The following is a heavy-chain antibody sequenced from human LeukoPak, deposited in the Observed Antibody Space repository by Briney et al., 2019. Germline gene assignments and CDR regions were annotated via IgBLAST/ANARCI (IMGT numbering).Heavy chain of an antibody. CDR2: ISGSGGST. Sequence: GGSLRLSCAASGFTFSSYAMSWVRQAPGKGLEWVSAISGSGGSTYYADSVKGRFTISRDNSKSTLYLQMNSLRAEDTAVYYCAKDRGPGCSGGSCYSEVGWGQGTLVTVSS. D-gene: IGHD2-15*01. CDR3: AKDRGPGCSGGSCYSEVG. CDR1: GFTFSSYA. J-gene: IGHJ4*02. V-gene: IGHV3-23*01.